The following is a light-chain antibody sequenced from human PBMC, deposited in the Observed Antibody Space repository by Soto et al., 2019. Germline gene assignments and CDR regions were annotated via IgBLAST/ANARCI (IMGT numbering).Light chain of an antibody. CDR3: SSYAGSNNRV. J-gene: IGLJ2*01. Sequence: QSVLTQPASVSGSPGQSITIYCTGTSGDVGGYNYVSWYQQHPGKAPKLMIYEVSKRPSGVPDRFSGSKSGNTASLTVSGLQAEDDADYYCSSYAGSNNRVFGGGTKLTLL. CDR1: SGDVGGYNY. V-gene: IGLV2-8*01. CDR2: EVS.